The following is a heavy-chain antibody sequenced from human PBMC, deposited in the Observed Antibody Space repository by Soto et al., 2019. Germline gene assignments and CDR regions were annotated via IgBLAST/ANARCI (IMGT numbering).Heavy chain of an antibody. CDR1: GGTFSSYS. J-gene: IGHJ2*01. V-gene: IGHV1-69*08. D-gene: IGHD2-2*01. CDR3: ARDSCSSTSCARGNWYFDL. Sequence: QVQLVQSGTEVKKPGSSVNVSCKASGGTFSSYSVSWVRQAPGQGLAWMGRIIAALGLPNYAEKFQGRVTLNADKSMSTAHMELSSLRPDDTAVYYCARDSCSSTSCARGNWYFDLWGRGTVVTVSS. CDR2: IIAALGLP.